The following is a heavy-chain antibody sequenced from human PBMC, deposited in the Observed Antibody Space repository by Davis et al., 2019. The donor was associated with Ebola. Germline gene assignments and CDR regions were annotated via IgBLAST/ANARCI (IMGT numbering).Heavy chain of an antibody. V-gene: IGHV3-30*02. D-gene: IGHD2-15*01. J-gene: IGHJ6*02. CDR3: AKDFGYCTGGSCDPGMDV. CDR1: GFTFSSYG. CDR2: IRYDGSNK. Sequence: GESLKISCAASGFTFSSYGMHWVRQAPGKGLEWVAFIRYDGSNKYYADSVKGRFTISRDNSKNTLYLQMNSLRAEDTAVYYCAKDFGYCTGGSCDPGMDVWGQGSTVTVSS.